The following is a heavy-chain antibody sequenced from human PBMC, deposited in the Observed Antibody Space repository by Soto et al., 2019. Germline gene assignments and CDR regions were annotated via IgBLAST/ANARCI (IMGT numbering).Heavy chain of an antibody. CDR2: VYHSGST. CDR3: ASSNNYNWFDP. CDR1: GASISSSNW. D-gene: IGHD1-20*01. Sequence: SETLSLTCTVSGASISSSNWWSWVRQPPGKGLEWIGEVYHSGSTKYNPSLKSRVTMSVDKSKNQLTLNLSSVTAADTAVYFCASSNNYNWFDPWGQGTLVTVSS. V-gene: IGHV4-4*02. J-gene: IGHJ5*02.